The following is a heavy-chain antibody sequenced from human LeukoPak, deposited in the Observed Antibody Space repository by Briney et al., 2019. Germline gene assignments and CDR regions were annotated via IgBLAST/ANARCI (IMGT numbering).Heavy chain of an antibody. V-gene: IGHV1-46*01. J-gene: IGHJ4*02. D-gene: IGHD2-2*01. CDR1: GYTFTSYY. CDR2: INPSGGST. CDR3: ARKRTSSPFDF. Sequence: ASVRVSCKASGYTFTSYYMHWVRQAPGQGFEWVGLINPSGGSTSYAQKFQGRVTMTRDTSTSTVYMELSSLASEDKAVYYCARKRTSSPFDFWGQGTLITVSS.